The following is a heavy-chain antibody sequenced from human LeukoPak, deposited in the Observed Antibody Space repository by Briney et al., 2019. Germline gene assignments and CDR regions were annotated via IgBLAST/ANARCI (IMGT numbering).Heavy chain of an antibody. CDR2: IYHSGST. Sequence: SETLSLTCAVSGGSISSGGYSWSWIRQPPGKGLEWIGYIYHSGSTYYNPSLKSRVTISVDRSKNQFSLKLSSVTAADTAVYYCARVAWFGYSAFDIWGQGTMVTVSS. CDR1: GGSISSGGYS. CDR3: ARVAWFGYSAFDI. V-gene: IGHV4-30-2*01. D-gene: IGHD3-10*01. J-gene: IGHJ3*02.